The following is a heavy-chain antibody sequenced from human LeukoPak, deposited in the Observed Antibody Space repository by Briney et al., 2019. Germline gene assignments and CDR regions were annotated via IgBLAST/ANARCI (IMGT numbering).Heavy chain of an antibody. V-gene: IGHV3-21*01. Sequence: GGSLRLSCAASRFTFSNYNMNWVRQAPGKGLEWVSSISSSSSYIYYADSVKGRFTISRDNAKNSLYLQMNSLRAEDTAVYYCARARSILWFGDAFDIWGQGTMVTVSS. D-gene: IGHD3-10*01. J-gene: IGHJ3*02. CDR3: ARARSILWFGDAFDI. CDR2: ISSSSSYI. CDR1: RFTFSNYN.